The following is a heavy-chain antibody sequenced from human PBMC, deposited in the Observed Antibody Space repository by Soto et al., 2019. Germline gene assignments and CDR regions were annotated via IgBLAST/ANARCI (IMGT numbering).Heavy chain of an antibody. V-gene: IGHV4-59*01. CDR3: ARGYSSNWFRVDY. J-gene: IGHJ4*02. D-gene: IGHD6-13*01. Sequence: SETLSLTCTVSGGSINSYYWSWIRQPPGKGLEWIGHAYSSGSTDYNPSLRSRLTISVDTSKNQFSLNLNSVTAADTALYYCARGYSSNWFRVDYWGQGILVTVSS. CDR1: GGSINSYY. CDR2: AYSSGST.